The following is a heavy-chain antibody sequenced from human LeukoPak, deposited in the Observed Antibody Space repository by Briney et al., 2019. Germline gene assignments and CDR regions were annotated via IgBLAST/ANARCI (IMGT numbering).Heavy chain of an antibody. V-gene: IGHV3-15*01. Sequence: GGSLRLSCAASGFTFSNAWMSWVRQAPGKGLEWVGRIKSKTDGGTTDYAAPVKGRLTISRDDSKNTLYLQMNSLKTEDTAVYCCTTDDYDILTGYTKFDYWGQGTLVTVSS. CDR2: IKSKTDGGTT. D-gene: IGHD3-9*01. CDR1: GFTFSNAW. CDR3: TTDDYDILTGYTKFDY. J-gene: IGHJ4*02.